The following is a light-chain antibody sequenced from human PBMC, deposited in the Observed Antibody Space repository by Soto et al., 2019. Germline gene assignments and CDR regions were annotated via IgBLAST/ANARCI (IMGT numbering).Light chain of an antibody. CDR2: RNN. Sequence: QSALTQPPSASGTPGQRVTISCSGSSSNIGRNYVYWCRQLPGTGPKVLIYRNNQRPSGVPDRFSGSKSGTSASLAVGGLRSEDEADYYCVAWDDSLNSWVFGGGTKLTVL. J-gene: IGLJ3*02. CDR3: VAWDDSLNSWV. CDR1: SSNIGRNY. V-gene: IGLV1-47*01.